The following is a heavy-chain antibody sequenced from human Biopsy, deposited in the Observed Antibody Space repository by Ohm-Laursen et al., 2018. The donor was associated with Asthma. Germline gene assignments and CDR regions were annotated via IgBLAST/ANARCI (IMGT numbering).Heavy chain of an antibody. CDR2: ISAST. CDR1: GFTFSSYA. V-gene: IGHV3-23*01. CDR3: AKDFRGIAVAGDRGFDY. J-gene: IGHJ4*02. D-gene: IGHD6-19*01. Sequence: SLRLSCTASGFTFSSYAMSWVRQAPGKGLEWVSGISASTYDADSVKGRFTISRDNSKNTLYLQMNSLRAEDTAVYYCAKDFRGIAVAGDRGFDYWGQGTLVTVSS.